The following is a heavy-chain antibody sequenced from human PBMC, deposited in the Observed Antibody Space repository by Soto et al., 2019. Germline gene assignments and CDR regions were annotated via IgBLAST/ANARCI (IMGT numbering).Heavy chain of an antibody. CDR1: GGSISSYY. CDR2: IDRSATT. CDR3: ARQVSHSDSLRNYFDK. J-gene: IGHJ4*02. D-gene: IGHD3-3*01. V-gene: IGHV4-59*04. Sequence: PSETLSLTCTVSGGSISSYYWSWIRQPPGKGLEWIGSIDRSATTNYNPSLKGRVTMSVDTSKNQFSLRLTSVSAADTAVYYCARQVSHSDSLRNYFDKWGQGTLVTVSS.